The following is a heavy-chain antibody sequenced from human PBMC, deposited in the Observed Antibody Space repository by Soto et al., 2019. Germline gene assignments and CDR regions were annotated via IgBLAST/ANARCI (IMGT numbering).Heavy chain of an antibody. CDR1: GFTFSTYF. CDR3: VRDEGYFHY. CDR2: IKEDGAEQ. Sequence: GGSLRLSCTSSGFTFSTYFMSWVRLAPGKGPEWVANIKEDGAEQHYVDSVKGRFTISRDNTKNSVHLQMNSPTVEDTAVYYCVRDEGYFHYWGLGSLVTVSS. J-gene: IGHJ4*02. V-gene: IGHV3-7*01.